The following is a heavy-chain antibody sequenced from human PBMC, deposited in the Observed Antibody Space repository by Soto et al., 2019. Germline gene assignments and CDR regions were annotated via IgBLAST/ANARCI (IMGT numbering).Heavy chain of an antibody. V-gene: IGHV4-30-4*01. CDR3: ARAWDF. Sequence: TLSLTCTVSGFSVSRDYQWIWIRQPPGKGLEWIGHISYSGSPYYHPSLRSRLSISVDTSKNQFSLKVKSVTAADTAVYYCARAWDFWGQGTPVTVSS. D-gene: IGHD1-26*01. CDR2: ISYSGSP. J-gene: IGHJ1*01. CDR1: GFSVSRDYQ.